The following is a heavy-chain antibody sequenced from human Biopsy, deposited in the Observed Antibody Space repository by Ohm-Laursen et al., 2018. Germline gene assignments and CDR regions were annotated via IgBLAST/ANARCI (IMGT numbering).Heavy chain of an antibody. CDR2: FNSDGTDT. CDR3: AKAGRGYIDY. Sequence: GSLRLSCSASGFTFTNYDMTWVRQAPGKGLEWVSRFNSDGTDTTYADSVKGRFTISRDNAKNTLYLQMSSLRVEDTAVYYCAKAGRGYIDYWGQGTLVIVSS. J-gene: IGHJ4*02. CDR1: GFTFTNYD. V-gene: IGHV3-74*01. D-gene: IGHD5-18*01.